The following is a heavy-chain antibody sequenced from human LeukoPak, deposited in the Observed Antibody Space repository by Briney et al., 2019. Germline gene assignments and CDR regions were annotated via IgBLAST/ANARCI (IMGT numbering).Heavy chain of an antibody. CDR1: GGSISTYY. CDR3: AREGGFYRPLDY. D-gene: IGHD6-25*01. CDR2: VHLDGRT. J-gene: IGHJ4*02. V-gene: IGHV4-59*12. Sequence: SETLSLTCTVSGGSISTYYWSWIRQPPGKGLEWIGEVHLDGRTNYNPSLKSRLVMSADLPENHISLKLTSVTAADTAVYYCAREGGFYRPLDYSGQGTLVTVSS.